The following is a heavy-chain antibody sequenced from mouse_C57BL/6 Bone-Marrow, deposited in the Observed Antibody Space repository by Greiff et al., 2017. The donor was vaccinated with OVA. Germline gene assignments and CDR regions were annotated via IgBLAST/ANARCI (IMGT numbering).Heavy chain of an antibody. J-gene: IGHJ2*01. CDR1: GFNIKDDY. CDR3: TRIYY. V-gene: IGHV14-4*01. CDR2: VDPENGDT. Sequence: VQLKQSGAGLVRPGASVKLSCTASGFNIKDDYMHWVKQRPEQGLEWIGWVDPENGDTEYASKFQGKATITADPSSNTAYLQLSSLTSEGTAVYYCTRIYYWGQGTTLTVSS.